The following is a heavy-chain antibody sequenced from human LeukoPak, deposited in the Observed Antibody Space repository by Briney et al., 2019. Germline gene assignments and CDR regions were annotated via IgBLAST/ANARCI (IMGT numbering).Heavy chain of an antibody. CDR2: MNPNSGNT. V-gene: IGHV1-8*01. CDR1: GYTFTSYD. CDR3: ARGRRAAWFDY. Sequence: GASVKVSCKASGYTFTSYDINWVRQATGQGLEWMGWMNPNSGNTGYAQKFQGRVTMTRNTSISTAYMEVSSLRSEDTAVYCCARGRRAAWFDYWGQGTLVTVSS. D-gene: IGHD6-6*01. J-gene: IGHJ4*02.